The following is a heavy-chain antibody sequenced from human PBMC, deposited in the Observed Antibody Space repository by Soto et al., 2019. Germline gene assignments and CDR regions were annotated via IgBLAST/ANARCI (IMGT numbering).Heavy chain of an antibody. CDR1: GYAFTRYD. CDR3: ARVSSAYHILPRYYTVYDY. Sequence: GSVKVSCKDSGYAFTRYDIKWVRQATGKGLEGMGWMNPNSGNTGYAQKLEGRVSMTRNTAISTGYMELSSLRYEETAVYYCARVSSAYHILPRYYTVYDYWGQGTLVTVSS. CDR2: MNPNSGNT. V-gene: IGHV1-8*01. D-gene: IGHD3-9*01. J-gene: IGHJ4*02.